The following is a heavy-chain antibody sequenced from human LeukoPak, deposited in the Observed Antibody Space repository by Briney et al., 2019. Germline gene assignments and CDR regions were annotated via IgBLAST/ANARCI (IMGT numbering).Heavy chain of an antibody. CDR3: ARSRTHSPLYFYYMDV. CDR2: INTNTGNP. J-gene: IGHJ6*03. V-gene: IGHV7-4-1*02. D-gene: IGHD1-7*01. CDR1: GYTFTTYA. Sequence: ASVKVSCKASGYTFTTYAMNWVRQAPGQGLEWMGWINTNTGNPTYAQGFTGRFVFSLDTSVSTAYLQISSLKAEDTAVYYCARSRTHSPLYFYYMDVWGKGTTVTVSS.